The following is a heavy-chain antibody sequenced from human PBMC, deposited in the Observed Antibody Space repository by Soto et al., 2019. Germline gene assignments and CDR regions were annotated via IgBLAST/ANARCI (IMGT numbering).Heavy chain of an antibody. D-gene: IGHD3-22*01. CDR1: GGSISSGGYY. Sequence: QVQLQESGPGLVKPSQTLSLTCTVSGGSISSGGYYWSWIRQHPGKGLEWIGYIYYSGSTYYNPSLKSRVTISVDTSKNQFSLKMSSVTAADTAVYYCAIMQIYYYDSSGYLDAFDIWGQGTMVTVSS. J-gene: IGHJ3*02. V-gene: IGHV4-31*03. CDR2: IYYSGST. CDR3: AIMQIYYYDSSGYLDAFDI.